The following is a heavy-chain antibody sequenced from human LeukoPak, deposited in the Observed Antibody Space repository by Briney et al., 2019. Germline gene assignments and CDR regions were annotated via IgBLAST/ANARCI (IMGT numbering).Heavy chain of an antibody. CDR2: ISYDGSNK. CDR1: GFTFSSYG. Sequence: GGSLRLSCAASGFTFSSYGMHWVRQAPGKGLEWVAVISYDGSNKYYADSVKGRFTISRDNSKNTLYLQMNSLRAEDTAVYYCAKSRLIVVVTAIEYWGQGTLVTVSS. J-gene: IGHJ4*02. D-gene: IGHD2-21*02. V-gene: IGHV3-30*18. CDR3: AKSRLIVVVTAIEY.